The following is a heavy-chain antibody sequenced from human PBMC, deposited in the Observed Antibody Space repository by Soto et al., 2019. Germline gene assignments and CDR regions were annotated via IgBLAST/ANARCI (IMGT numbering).Heavy chain of an antibody. CDR3: ARGTFGVVKD. D-gene: IGHD3-3*01. J-gene: IGHJ4*02. Sequence: SETLSLTCTVSGGSISSYYWGWIRQPPGKGLEWIGYMYYSGSTNYNPSLKSRVTISIDTSRNQFSLKLSSVTAADTAVYYCARGTFGVVKDWGQGTLVTVSS. CDR1: GGSISSYY. CDR2: MYYSGST. V-gene: IGHV4-59*01.